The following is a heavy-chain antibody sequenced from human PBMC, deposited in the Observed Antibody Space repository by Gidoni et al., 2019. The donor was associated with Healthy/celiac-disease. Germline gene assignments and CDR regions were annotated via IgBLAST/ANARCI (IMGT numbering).Heavy chain of an antibody. Sequence: QVQLVESGGGVVQPGRSLRLSCAASGFTFSSYAMHWVRQAPGKGLEWVAVISYDGSNKYYADSVKGRFTISRDKSKNTLYLQMNSLRAEDTAVYYCASSTYYYDSSGYYYALSAFDIWGQGTMVTVSS. D-gene: IGHD3-22*01. J-gene: IGHJ3*02. CDR1: GFTFSSYA. CDR2: ISYDGSNK. CDR3: ASSTYYYDSSGYYYALSAFDI. V-gene: IGHV3-30-3*01.